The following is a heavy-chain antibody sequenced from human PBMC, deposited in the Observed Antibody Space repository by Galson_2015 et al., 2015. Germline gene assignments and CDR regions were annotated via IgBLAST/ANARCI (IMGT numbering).Heavy chain of an antibody. CDR1: GFTFSDYY. CDR3: ARDQPTYDYGDPGAFDI. CDR2: ISSSGSTI. D-gene: IGHD4-17*01. V-gene: IGHV3-11*01. Sequence: SLRLSCAASGFTFSDYYMSWIRQAPGKGLEWVSYISSSGSTIYYADSVKGRFTISRDNAKNSLYLQMNSLRAEDTAVYYCARDQPTYDYGDPGAFDIWGQGTMVTVSS. J-gene: IGHJ3*02.